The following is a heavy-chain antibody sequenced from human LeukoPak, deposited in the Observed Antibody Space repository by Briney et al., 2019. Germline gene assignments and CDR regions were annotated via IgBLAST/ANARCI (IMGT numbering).Heavy chain of an antibody. D-gene: IGHD6-6*01. CDR2: IYYSGST. CDR1: GGSISNYY. Sequence: SETLSLTCTVSGGSISNYYWSWIRQPPGKGLEWIGYIYYSGSTNYNPSLKSRVTISVDTSKNQFSLKLSSVTAADTAVYYCARGGRRMDVWGKGTTVTISS. J-gene: IGHJ6*03. V-gene: IGHV4-59*01. CDR3: ARGGRRMDV.